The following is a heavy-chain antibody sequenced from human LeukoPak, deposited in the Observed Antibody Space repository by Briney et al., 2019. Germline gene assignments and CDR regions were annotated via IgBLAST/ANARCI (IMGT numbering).Heavy chain of an antibody. Sequence: ASVKVSCKASGYTFTGYYMHWVRQAPGQGLEWMGWISPNSGGTNYAQKFQGWVTMTRDTSISTAYMELSRLRSDDTAVYYCARGKYSSSWSSRPFDYWGQGTLVTVSS. CDR3: ARGKYSSSWSSRPFDY. J-gene: IGHJ4*02. CDR2: ISPNSGGT. CDR1: GYTFTGYY. D-gene: IGHD6-13*01. V-gene: IGHV1-2*04.